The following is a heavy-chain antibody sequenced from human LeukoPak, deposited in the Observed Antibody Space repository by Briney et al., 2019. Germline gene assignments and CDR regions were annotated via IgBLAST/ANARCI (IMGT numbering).Heavy chain of an antibody. CDR2: IYYSGST. CDR3: AREIVVVIAIDY. Sequence: SETLSPTCTVPGGSISSSSYYWGWIRQPPGKGLEWIGSIYYSGSTYYNPSLKSRVTISVDTSKNQFSLKLSSVTAADTAVYYCAREIVVVIAIDYWGQGTLVTVSS. V-gene: IGHV4-39*01. D-gene: IGHD2-21*01. J-gene: IGHJ4*02. CDR1: GGSISSSSYY.